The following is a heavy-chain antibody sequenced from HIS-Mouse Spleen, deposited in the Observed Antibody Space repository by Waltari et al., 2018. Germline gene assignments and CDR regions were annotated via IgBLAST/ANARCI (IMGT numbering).Heavy chain of an antibody. CDR3: AGYNWNYGTDY. V-gene: IGHV4-34*01. J-gene: IGHJ4*02. Sequence: QVQLQQWGAGLLKPSETLSLHCAVYGGSSSGYYWSWIRQPPGKGLEWIGEINHSGSTNYNPSLKSRVTISVDTSKNQFSLKLSSVTAADTAVYYCAGYNWNYGTDYWGQGTLVTVSS. D-gene: IGHD1-7*01. CDR1: GGSSSGYY. CDR2: INHSGST.